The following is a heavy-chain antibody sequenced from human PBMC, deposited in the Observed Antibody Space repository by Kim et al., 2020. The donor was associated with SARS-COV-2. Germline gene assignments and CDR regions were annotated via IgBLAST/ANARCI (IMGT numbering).Heavy chain of an antibody. D-gene: IGHD3-10*01. CDR2: ISGSGGST. Sequence: GGSLRLSCAASGFTFSSYAMSWVRHAPGKGLEWVSAISGSGGSTYYADSVKGRFTISRDNSKNTLYLQMNSLIAEDTAVYYCAKHSLLYGSGSYYNVQYDSWGQGTLVTVSS. CDR1: GFTFSSYA. V-gene: IGHV3-23*01. CDR3: AKHSLLYGSGSYYNVQYDS. J-gene: IGHJ5*01.